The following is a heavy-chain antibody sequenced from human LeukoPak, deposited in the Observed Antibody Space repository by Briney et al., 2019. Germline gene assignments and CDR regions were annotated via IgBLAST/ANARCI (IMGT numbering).Heavy chain of an antibody. Sequence: GGSLRLSCAASGFTFSNYGMNWVRQAPGKGLEWVSSISSSSYIYYADSVKGRFTISRDNAKNSLYLQMNSLRAEDTAVYYCARAYCGGDCYSGGDYWGQGTLVTVSS. CDR3: ARAYCGGDCYSGGDY. CDR2: ISSSSYI. D-gene: IGHD2-21*02. J-gene: IGHJ4*02. CDR1: GFTFSNYG. V-gene: IGHV3-21*01.